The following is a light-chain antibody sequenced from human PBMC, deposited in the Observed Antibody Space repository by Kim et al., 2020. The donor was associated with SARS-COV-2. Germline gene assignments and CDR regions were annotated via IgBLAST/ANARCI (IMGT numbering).Light chain of an antibody. J-gene: IGKJ1*01. CDR3: QQYYSTPPT. CDR1: QSVLYSSNNTNY. V-gene: IGKV4-1*01. Sequence: DIVMTQSPDSLAVSLGERATINCKSSQSVLYSSNNTNYLAWYQQKPGQPPKLLIYWASTRESGVPDRCSGSGSGTDFTLTISSLQAEDVAVYYCQQYYSTPPTFGQGTKVDIE. CDR2: WAS.